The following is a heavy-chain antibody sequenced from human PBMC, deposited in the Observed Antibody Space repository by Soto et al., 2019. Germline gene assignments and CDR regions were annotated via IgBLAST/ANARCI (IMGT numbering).Heavy chain of an antibody. CDR1: GYSFTSYW. CDR2: IDPSDSYT. Sequence: GESLKISCKGSGYSFTSYWISWVRQMPGKGLEWMGRIDPSDSYTNYSPSFQGHVTISADKSISTAYLQWSSLKASDTAMYYCSLDTAMVPWFDPWGKGTLVTVSS. D-gene: IGHD5-18*01. CDR3: SLDTAMVPWFDP. V-gene: IGHV5-10-1*01. J-gene: IGHJ5*02.